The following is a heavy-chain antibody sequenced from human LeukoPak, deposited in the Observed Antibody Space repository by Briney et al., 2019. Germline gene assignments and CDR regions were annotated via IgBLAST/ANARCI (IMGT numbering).Heavy chain of an antibody. J-gene: IGHJ4*02. CDR1: GDSVSSNSAA. Sequence: SQTLSLTCAISGDSVSSNSAAWNWIRQSPSRGPEWLGRTYYRSKWYNDYAVSVKSRITINPDASKNQFSLQLNSVTPEDTAVYYCARGPTVVTPGDYFDYWGQGTLVTVSS. CDR3: ARGPTVVTPGDYFDY. D-gene: IGHD4-23*01. CDR2: TYYRSKWYN. V-gene: IGHV6-1*01.